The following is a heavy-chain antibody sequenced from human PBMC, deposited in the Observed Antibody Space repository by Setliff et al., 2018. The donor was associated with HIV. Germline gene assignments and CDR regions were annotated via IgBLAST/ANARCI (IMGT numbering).Heavy chain of an antibody. Sequence: GALKISCIASGFIFNTYWMSWVRQAPGKGLEWVANIKEDGSERYHVDSVKGRFTISRDNAKNSLYLQMNGLRVEDTAVYFCARGRGSVALWGQGTLVTVSS. D-gene: IGHD2-21*01. CDR3: ARGRGSVAL. J-gene: IGHJ4*02. CDR1: GFIFNTYW. CDR2: IKEDGSER. V-gene: IGHV3-7*04.